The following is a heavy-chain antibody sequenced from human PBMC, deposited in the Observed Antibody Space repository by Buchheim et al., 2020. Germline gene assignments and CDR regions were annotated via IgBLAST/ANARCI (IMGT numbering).Heavy chain of an antibody. Sequence: EVQLLESGGGLVQPGGSLRLSCAASGFTFSSYAMNWVRQGPGKGLEWVSTISSSGGNTYYADSVQGRFTISRDNSKNQLYLQMNSLRAEDTAVYYCAKDLAAGGGSGSHYYYLDYWGQGTL. V-gene: IGHV3-23*01. J-gene: IGHJ4*02. CDR2: ISSSGGNT. CDR1: GFTFSSYA. CDR3: AKDLAAGGGSGSHYYYLDY. D-gene: IGHD3-10*01.